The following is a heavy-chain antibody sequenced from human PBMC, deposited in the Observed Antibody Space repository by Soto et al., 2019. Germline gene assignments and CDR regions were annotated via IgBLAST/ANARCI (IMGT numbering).Heavy chain of an antibody. J-gene: IGHJ4*02. Sequence: PSETLSLTCTVSGGSISSGDYYWSWIRQPPGKGLEWIGYIYYSGSTYYNPSLKSRVTISVDTSKSQFSLKLSSVTAADTAVYYCARVHDYGDRLSFDYWGQGTLVTVSS. D-gene: IGHD4-17*01. CDR2: IYYSGST. CDR1: GGSISSGDYY. V-gene: IGHV4-30-4*01. CDR3: ARVHDYGDRLSFDY.